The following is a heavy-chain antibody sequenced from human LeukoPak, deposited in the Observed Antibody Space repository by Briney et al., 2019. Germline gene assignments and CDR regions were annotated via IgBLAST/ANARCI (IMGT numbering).Heavy chain of an antibody. CDR2: ISSAGGTT. V-gene: IGHV3-64D*06. D-gene: IGHD5-12*01. CDR3: VKVGDSGYGVYYQH. CDR1: GFTFRDYP. J-gene: IGHJ1*01. Sequence: GGSLRLSCSASGFTFRDYPIHWVRQAPGEGLQYVSAISSAGGTTYYADSVRGRFTISRDNSKNTLYLQMSSLRAEDTALYYCVKVGDSGYGVYYQHWGQGTLVTVSS.